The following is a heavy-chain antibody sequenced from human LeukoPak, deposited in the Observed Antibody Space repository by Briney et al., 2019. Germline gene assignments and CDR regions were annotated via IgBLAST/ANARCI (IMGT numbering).Heavy chain of an antibody. CDR2: INPNSGGT. Sequence: ASVKVSCKAFGYTFTSNYMHWVRQAPGQGLEWMGWINPNSGGTNYAQKFQGRVTMTRDTSISTAYMELSRLRSDDTAVYYCASNPTSGQYCGGDCYFDYWGQGTLVTVSS. D-gene: IGHD2-21*02. J-gene: IGHJ4*02. V-gene: IGHV1-2*02. CDR1: GYTFTSNY. CDR3: ASNPTSGQYCGGDCYFDY.